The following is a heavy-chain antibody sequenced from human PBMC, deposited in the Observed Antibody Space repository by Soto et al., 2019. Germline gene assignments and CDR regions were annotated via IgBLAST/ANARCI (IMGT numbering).Heavy chain of an antibody. V-gene: IGHV1-18*01. CDR1: GYIFTSYG. CDR2: ISAYNGNT. J-gene: IGHJ5*02. CDR3: ARAVAGPGDWFDP. Sequence: GASVKVSCKASGYIFTSYGISWVRQAPGQGLEWMGWISAYNGNTKYAQKLQGRVTMTTDTSTSTAYMELRSLRSDDTAVYYCARAVAGPGDWFDPWGQGTLVTVSS. D-gene: IGHD6-19*01.